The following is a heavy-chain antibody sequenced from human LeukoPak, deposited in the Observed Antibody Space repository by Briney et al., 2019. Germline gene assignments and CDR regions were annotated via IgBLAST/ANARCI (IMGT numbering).Heavy chain of an antibody. Sequence: SQTLSLTCTVSGGSISSGGYYWSWIRQHPGKGLEWIGYIYYSGSTYYNPSLKSRVTISVDTSKNQFSLKLSSVTAADTAVYYCASWDYGDYVGLNWFDPWGQGTLVTVSS. D-gene: IGHD4-17*01. CDR1: GGSISSGGYY. V-gene: IGHV4-31*03. CDR2: IYYSGST. J-gene: IGHJ5*02. CDR3: ASWDYGDYVGLNWFDP.